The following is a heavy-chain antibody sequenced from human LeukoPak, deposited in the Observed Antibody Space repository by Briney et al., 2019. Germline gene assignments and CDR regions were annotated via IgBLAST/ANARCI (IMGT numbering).Heavy chain of an antibody. J-gene: IGHJ3*02. CDR1: GFTFSNYW. CDR2: IDNDERRT. D-gene: IGHD1-1*01. CDR3: ARDCLESQSNAFDM. V-gene: IGHV3-74*01. Sequence: GGSLRLSCAASGFTFSNYWMYWVRQAPGKGLVWVSHIDNDERRTTYADSGKGRFTISRDNARNTLYLQMNSLRAEDTAVYYCARDCLESQSNAFDMWGQGTQVTVSS.